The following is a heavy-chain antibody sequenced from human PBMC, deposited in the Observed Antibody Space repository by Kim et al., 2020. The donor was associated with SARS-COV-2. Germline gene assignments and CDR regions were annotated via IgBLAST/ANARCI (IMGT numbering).Heavy chain of an antibody. D-gene: IGHD2-8*01. J-gene: IGHJ4*02. V-gene: IGHV4-34*01. CDR2: VNHSGSH. CDR1: GGPFNGYY. Sequence: SETLSLTCAVTGGPFNGYYWNWIRQAPGKGLEWIGEVNHSGSHNYNPSLKRRVTISADDSKSQFSLKMTSLTVADTAVYFCEGYFNGRPAYSSKFRGWPGDYWGPGILVTVTS. CDR3: EGYFNGRPAYSSKFRGWPGDY.